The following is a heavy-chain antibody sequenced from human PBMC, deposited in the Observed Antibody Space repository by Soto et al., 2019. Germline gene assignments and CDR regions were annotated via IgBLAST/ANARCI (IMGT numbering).Heavy chain of an antibody. Sequence: QVQLQESGPGLVKPSETLSLPCTVSGGSISSISNYYWSWIRLPPGMGWDGNGYKSYSAYTNYNPSLKRRVINSVDTSKNQSSQNLTSVNAADTAVYDWATQGFGVLHGLVDVWGQGTTVTVSS. CDR2: KSYSAYT. CDR1: GGSISSISNYY. D-gene: IGHD3-10*01. J-gene: IGHJ6*02. V-gene: IGHV4-59*08. CDR3: ATQGFGVLHGLVDV.